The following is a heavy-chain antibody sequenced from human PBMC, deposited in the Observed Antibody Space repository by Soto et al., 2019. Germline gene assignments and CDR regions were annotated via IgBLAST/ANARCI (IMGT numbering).Heavy chain of an antibody. Sequence: EVQLVESGGGLVKPGGSLRLSCAASGFTFSSYSMNWVRQAPGKGLEWVSSISSSSSYIYFADSVKGRFTISRDNAKNSLYLQMNSLRAEDTAVYYCARALVQGGMDVWGQGTTVTVSS. CDR1: GFTFSSYS. J-gene: IGHJ6*02. CDR3: ARALVQGGMDV. CDR2: ISSSSSYI. D-gene: IGHD6-6*01. V-gene: IGHV3-21*01.